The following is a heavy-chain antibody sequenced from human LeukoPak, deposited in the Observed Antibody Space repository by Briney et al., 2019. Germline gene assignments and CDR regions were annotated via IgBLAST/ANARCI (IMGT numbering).Heavy chain of an antibody. Sequence: PGGSLRLSCAASGFTFSSYSMNWVRQAPGKGLEWVSSISSSSSYIYYADSVKGRFTISRDNSKNTLYLQMNSLRVEDTAMYYCAKDLNWNQADYWGQGTLVTVSS. CDR1: GFTFSSYS. V-gene: IGHV3-21*01. CDR3: AKDLNWNQADY. D-gene: IGHD1-14*01. J-gene: IGHJ4*02. CDR2: ISSSSSYI.